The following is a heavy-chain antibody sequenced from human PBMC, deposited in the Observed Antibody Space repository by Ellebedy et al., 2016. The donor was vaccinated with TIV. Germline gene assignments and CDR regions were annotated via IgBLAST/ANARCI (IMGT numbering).Heavy chain of an antibody. V-gene: IGHV3-13*01. D-gene: IGHD3-22*01. CDR3: ARGDFSDGGGYRGALGIDY. CDR1: GFSFSNYD. CDR2: IETTGDT. J-gene: IGHJ4*02. Sequence: GGSLRLXCTASGFSFSNYDMHWARQVTGKCLEWVSGIETTGDTYYLDSVKGRFTISRENARDSLFLHMNSLTAGDTAVYYCARGDFSDGGGYRGALGIDYWGQGILVTVSS.